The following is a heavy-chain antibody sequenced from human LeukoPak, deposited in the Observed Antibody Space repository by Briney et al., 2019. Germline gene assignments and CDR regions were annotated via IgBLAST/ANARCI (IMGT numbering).Heavy chain of an antibody. J-gene: IGHJ4*02. CDR2: IYYSGST. CDR3: VCRSERLYHFDY. Sequence: SETRSLTCTVSGGSISGYYWSWIRQPPGKGLEWIGYIYYSGSTNYNPSLKSRVTISVDTSKNQISLKLSSVTAADTAVYYCVCRSERLYHFDYWGQGTLVTVSS. D-gene: IGHD1-26*01. V-gene: IGHV4-59*01. CDR1: GGSISGYY.